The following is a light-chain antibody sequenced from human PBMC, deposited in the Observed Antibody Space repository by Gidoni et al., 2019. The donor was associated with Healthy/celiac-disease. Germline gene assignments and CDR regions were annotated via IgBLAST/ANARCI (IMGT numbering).Light chain of an antibody. CDR3: RQRSNWPGLT. J-gene: IGKJ4*01. CDR2: DAS. CDR1: QSVSSY. Sequence: EIVLSHSPATLSLSLGERATLSCRASQSVSSYLAWYQQKPGQAPRLLIYDASNRATGIPARFSGSGSGTDFTLTISSLEPEDFAVYYCRQRSNWPGLTFXGXTKVEIK. V-gene: IGKV3-11*01.